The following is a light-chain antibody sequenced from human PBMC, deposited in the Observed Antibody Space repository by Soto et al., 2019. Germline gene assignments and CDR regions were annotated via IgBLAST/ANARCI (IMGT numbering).Light chain of an antibody. CDR2: KVS. J-gene: IGKJ1*01. CDR3: MQGTHWPPWT. CDR1: QSLLSSDGNTY. V-gene: IGKV2-30*01. Sequence: DVVMTQSPLSLPVTLGQPASISCRSNQSLLSSDGNTYLNWFQQRPGQSPRRLIYKVSTRDSGVPDRFGGSGSGTDFTLKISRVEAEDVGVYYCMQGTHWPPWTFGQGTKVEIK.